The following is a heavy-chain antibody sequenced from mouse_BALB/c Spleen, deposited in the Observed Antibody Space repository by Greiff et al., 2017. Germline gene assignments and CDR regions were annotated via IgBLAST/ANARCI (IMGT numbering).Heavy chain of an antibody. CDR1: GFNIKDYY. Sequence: VQLKQSGAELVRSGASVKLSCTASGFNIKDYYMHWVKQRPEQGLEWIGWIDPENGDTEYAPKFQGKATMTADTSSNTAYLQLSSLTSEDTAVYYCNAGITTVHYYAMDYWGQGTSVTVSS. CDR3: NAGITTVHYYAMDY. CDR2: IDPENGDT. J-gene: IGHJ4*01. D-gene: IGHD1-1*01. V-gene: IGHV14-4*02.